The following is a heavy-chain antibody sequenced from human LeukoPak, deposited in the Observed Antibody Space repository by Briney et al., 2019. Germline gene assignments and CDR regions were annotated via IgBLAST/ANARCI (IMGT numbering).Heavy chain of an antibody. CDR2: INTNTGNP. CDR1: GYTFTSYA. J-gene: IGHJ3*02. Sequence: GASVKVSCKASGYTFTSYAMNWVRQAPGQGVKWMGWINTNTGNPTYAQGFTGRFVFSLDTSVSTAYLEISNLKTEDTAVYYCARDSSRATFDIWGQGTMVTVSS. CDR3: ARDSSRATFDI. D-gene: IGHD6-6*01. V-gene: IGHV7-4-1*02.